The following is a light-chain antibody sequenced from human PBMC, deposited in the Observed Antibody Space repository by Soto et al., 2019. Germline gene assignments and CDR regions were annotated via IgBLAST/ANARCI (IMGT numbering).Light chain of an antibody. CDR3: QQYVNLPLT. CDR1: QDLRDY. V-gene: IGKV1-33*01. J-gene: IGKJ5*01. Sequence: EIQMTQSPSSLSASLGESVTITCRASQDLRDYVTWYQQKTGKAPKLLIYDESNLETGVPSRFSGSGSGTDFNFTISRLQPEDIATYYCQQYVNLPLTCGQGTRLEIK. CDR2: DES.